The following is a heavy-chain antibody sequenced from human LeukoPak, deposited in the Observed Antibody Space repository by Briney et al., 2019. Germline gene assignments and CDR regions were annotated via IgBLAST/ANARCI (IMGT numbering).Heavy chain of an antibody. CDR3: ARRAGAYSHPYDY. CDR1: GFTFSSYN. V-gene: IGHV3-21*04. J-gene: IGHJ4*02. CDR2: ISSSSSYI. Sequence: GGSLRLSCAASGFTFSSYNMNWVRQAPGKGLEWVSSISSSSSYIYYADSVKGRFTISRDNAKNSLYLQMNSLRAEDTAVYYCARRAGAYSHPYDYWGQGTLVTVSS. D-gene: IGHD4/OR15-4a*01.